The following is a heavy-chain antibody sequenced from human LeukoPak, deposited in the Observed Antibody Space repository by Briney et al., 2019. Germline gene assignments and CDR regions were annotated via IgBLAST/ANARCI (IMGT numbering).Heavy chain of an antibody. CDR2: IGIDSGNT. J-gene: IGHJ4*02. D-gene: IGHD5-24*01. CDR1: GFTFSDYS. V-gene: IGHV3-48*01. CDR3: ARDYKYAFDN. Sequence: GGPLRLSCAASGFTFSDYSMNWARQAPGKGLEWISYIGIDSGNTNYADSVKGRFTISGDKAKNSLYLQMNSLRVEDTAVYYCARDYKYAFDNWGQGTLVTVSS.